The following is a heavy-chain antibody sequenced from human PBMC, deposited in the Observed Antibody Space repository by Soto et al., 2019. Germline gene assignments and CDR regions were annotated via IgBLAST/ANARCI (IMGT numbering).Heavy chain of an antibody. Sequence: PGGSMRLACPAAGFTFSIYWTHWVRHAPGKWLVWVSRINSDGSSTSYADSVKGRFTISRDNAKNTMYLQMNSLRAEDTAVYYCARDGFSSSWYSTPQFDYWGQGTLVTVSS. J-gene: IGHJ4*02. V-gene: IGHV3-74*01. CDR2: INSDGSST. D-gene: IGHD6-13*01. CDR1: GFTFSIYW. CDR3: ARDGFSSSWYSTPQFDY.